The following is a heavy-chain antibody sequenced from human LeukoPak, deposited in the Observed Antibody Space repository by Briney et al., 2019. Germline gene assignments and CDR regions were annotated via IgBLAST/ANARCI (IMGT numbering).Heavy chain of an antibody. CDR2: ISSSSSYI. CDR1: GFTFSSYS. J-gene: IGHJ4*02. D-gene: IGHD5-12*01. V-gene: IGHV3-21*01. CDR3: ARGIRGYSGHEGDY. Sequence: GGSLRLSCVASGFTFSSYSMNWVRQAPGKGLEWVSSISSSSSYIYYADSVKGRFTISRDNAKNSLYLQMNSLRAEDTAVYYCARGIRGYSGHEGDYWGQGTLVTVSS.